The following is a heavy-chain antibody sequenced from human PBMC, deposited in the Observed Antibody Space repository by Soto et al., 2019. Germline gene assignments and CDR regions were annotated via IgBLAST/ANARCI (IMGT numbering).Heavy chain of an antibody. CDR2: ISWDGGST. V-gene: IGHV3-43*01. D-gene: IGHD2-15*01. CDR1: GFTFDDYT. Sequence: GGSLRLSCAASGFTFDDYTMHWVRQAPGKGLEWVSLISWDGGSTYYADSVKGRFTISRDNSKNSLYLQMNSLRTEDTDLYYCAKDDCSGGSCYFDYWGQGTLVTVSS. J-gene: IGHJ4*02. CDR3: AKDDCSGGSCYFDY.